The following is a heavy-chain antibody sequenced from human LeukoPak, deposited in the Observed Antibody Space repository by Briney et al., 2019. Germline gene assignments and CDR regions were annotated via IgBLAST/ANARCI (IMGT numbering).Heavy chain of an antibody. CDR1: GYTFTSYG. Sequence: ASVKVSCKASGYTFTSYGISWVRQAPGQGLEWMGWISAYNGNTNYAQKLQGRVTMTTDTSTSTAYMELRSLRSDDTAVYYCAREVTQLVRSGWFDPWGQGTLVTVSS. V-gene: IGHV1-18*01. CDR3: AREVTQLVRSGWFDP. J-gene: IGHJ5*02. CDR2: ISAYNGNT. D-gene: IGHD6-6*01.